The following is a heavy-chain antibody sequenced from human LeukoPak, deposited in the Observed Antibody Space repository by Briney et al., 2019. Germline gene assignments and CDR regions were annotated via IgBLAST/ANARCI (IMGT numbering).Heavy chain of an antibody. CDR1: GFTFDDYG. CDR2: INWNGGST. D-gene: IGHD5-12*01. Sequence: RAGGSLRLSCAASGFTFDDYGMNWVRQAPGKGLEWVSGINWNGGSTGYADSVKGRFTTSRDNAKNSLYLQMKSLRAEDTALYHCARVGFSGYESWFDPWGQGTLVTVSS. V-gene: IGHV3-20*01. J-gene: IGHJ5*02. CDR3: ARVGFSGYESWFDP.